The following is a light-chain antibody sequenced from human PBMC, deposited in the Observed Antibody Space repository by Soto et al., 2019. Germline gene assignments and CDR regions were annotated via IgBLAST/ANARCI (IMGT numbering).Light chain of an antibody. CDR2: DVS. CDR3: QQSYSTLTWT. Sequence: EIVLTQSPGTLSLSPGERATLSCRASQSVSSSYLIWYQQKPGQAPRLLIYDVSNRATGIPARFSGSGSGTDFTLTISSLQPEDFATYYCQQSYSTLTWTFGQGTKVDIK. J-gene: IGKJ1*01. CDR1: QSVSSSY. V-gene: IGKV3D-20*02.